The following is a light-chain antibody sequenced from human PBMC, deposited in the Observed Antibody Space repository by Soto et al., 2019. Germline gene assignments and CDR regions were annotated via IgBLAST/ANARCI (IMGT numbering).Light chain of an antibody. Sequence: EIEMPQSPATLYVSPGERATLACRASQSVTSNLAWYQQKSGQVPRLLISGASTMASGIPDRFSGSVCGASSIHTSSRRWSEDFESYSCQQNDTWPPTFGQGTKVDIK. CDR3: QQNDTWPPT. J-gene: IGKJ1*01. V-gene: IGKV3-15*01. CDR1: QSVTSN. CDR2: GAS.